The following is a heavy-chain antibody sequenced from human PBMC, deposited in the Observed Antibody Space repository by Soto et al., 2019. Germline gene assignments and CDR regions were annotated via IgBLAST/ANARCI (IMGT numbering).Heavy chain of an antibody. Sequence: QVQLGQSGAEVKNPGASVQVSCKASGYTFTSYDITWVRQAPGQGLEWMGWIGAYNGNTNYAQKLQGRVTMTTDASTSTAYMELRSLRSDDTAVYYCGRVGAGGAVDVWGQGITVTVSS. CDR3: GRVGAGGAVDV. CDR1: GYTFTSYD. CDR2: IGAYNGNT. D-gene: IGHD3-3*01. V-gene: IGHV1-18*04. J-gene: IGHJ6*02.